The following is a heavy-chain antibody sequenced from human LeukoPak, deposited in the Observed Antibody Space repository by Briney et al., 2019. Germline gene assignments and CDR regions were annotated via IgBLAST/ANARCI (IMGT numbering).Heavy chain of an antibody. D-gene: IGHD3-22*01. CDR3: AREPLRRTYYYDSSGYYSEGGARNYYFDY. CDR1: GGTFSSYA. Sequence: SVKVSCKASGGTFSSYAISWVRQAPGQGLEWMGGIIPIFGTANYAQKFQGRVTITADKSTSTAYMELSSLRSEDTAVYYCAREPLRRTYYYDSSGYYSEGGARNYYFDYWGQGTLVTVSS. CDR2: IIPIFGTA. J-gene: IGHJ4*02. V-gene: IGHV1-69*06.